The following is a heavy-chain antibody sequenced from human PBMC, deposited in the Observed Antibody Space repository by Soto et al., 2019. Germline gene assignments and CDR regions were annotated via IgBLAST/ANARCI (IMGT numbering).Heavy chain of an antibody. J-gene: IGHJ4*02. CDR3: TRAALDGDYEEYHY. D-gene: IGHD4-17*01. CDR2: INPDGSST. CDR1: GFTFSNYW. Sequence: GGSLRLSCAASGFTFSNYWMHWVRQAPGKGLVWVSRINPDGSSTTYADSVKGRFTISRDNAKNTLYLQVNSLRAEDTAVYYCTRAALDGDYEEYHYWGQGTLVTVSS. V-gene: IGHV3-74*01.